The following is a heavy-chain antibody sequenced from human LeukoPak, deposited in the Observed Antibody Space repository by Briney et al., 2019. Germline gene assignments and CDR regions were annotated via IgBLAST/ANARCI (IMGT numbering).Heavy chain of an antibody. J-gene: IGHJ4*02. CDR2: ISSSGSTI. V-gene: IGHV3-48*01. CDR1: GFTFSSYA. Sequence: GGSLRLSCAASGFTFSSYAMSWVRQAPGKGLEWVSYISSSGSTIYYADSVKGRFTISRDNAKKSLYLQMNSLRAEDSAVYYCARDRLHYGEYEKTFDYWGQGTLVTVSS. D-gene: IGHD4-17*01. CDR3: ARDRLHYGEYEKTFDY.